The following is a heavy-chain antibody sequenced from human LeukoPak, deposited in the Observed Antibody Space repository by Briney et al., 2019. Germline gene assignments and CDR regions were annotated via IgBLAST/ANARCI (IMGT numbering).Heavy chain of an antibody. CDR3: ATGAITMVRGVIRSAFDY. Sequence: GGSLRLSCAASGFTFSSYAMSWVRQAPGMGLEWVSAISGSGGSTYYADSVKGRFTISRDNSKNTLYLQMNSLRAEDTAVYYCATGAITMVRGVIRSAFDYWGQGTLVTVSS. V-gene: IGHV3-23*01. D-gene: IGHD3-10*01. CDR2: ISGSGGST. CDR1: GFTFSSYA. J-gene: IGHJ4*02.